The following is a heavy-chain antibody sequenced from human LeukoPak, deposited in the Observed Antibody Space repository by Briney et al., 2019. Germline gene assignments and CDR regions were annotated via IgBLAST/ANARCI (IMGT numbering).Heavy chain of an antibody. CDR2: IYSGGST. V-gene: IGHV3-66*01. CDR3: AAGDMWFDP. D-gene: IGHD3-10*01. CDR1: GFTVTSKY. Sequence: PGGSLRLSCAASGFTVTSKYMSWVRQAPGKGLEWVSAIYSGGSTYYADSVKGRFTISRDNSKNTLYLQMNTLRAEDTAVYYCAAGDMWFDPWGQGTLVTVSS. J-gene: IGHJ5*02.